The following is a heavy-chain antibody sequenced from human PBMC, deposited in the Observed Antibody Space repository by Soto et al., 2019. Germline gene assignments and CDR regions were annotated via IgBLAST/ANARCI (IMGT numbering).Heavy chain of an antibody. CDR2: MNPNSGNT. J-gene: IGHJ4*02. Sequence: ASVKVSCKASGYTFTDYTFTDYYMHWVRQAPGQGLEWMGWMNPNSGNTGYAQKFQGRVTMTRNTSISTAYMELSSLRSEDTAVYYCARGLAKPIRRYFVRQNDYWGQGTLVTVSS. CDR1: GYTFTDYTFTDYY. CDR3: ARGLAKPIRRYFVRQNDY. D-gene: IGHD3-9*01. V-gene: IGHV1-8*02.